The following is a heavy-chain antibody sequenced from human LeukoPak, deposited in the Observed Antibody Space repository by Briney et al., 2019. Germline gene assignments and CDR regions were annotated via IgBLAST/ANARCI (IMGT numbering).Heavy chain of an antibody. CDR2: IIPIFGTA. J-gene: IGHJ4*02. V-gene: IGHV1-69*13. CDR3: ARDASTYYYGSGSYYHFDY. D-gene: IGHD3-10*01. CDR1: GGTFSIYA. Sequence: SVKVSFKASGGTFSIYAISWVRQAPGQGLEWMGGIIPIFGTANYAQKFQGRVTITADESTSTAYMELSSLRSEDTAVYYCARDASTYYYGSGSYYHFDYWGQGTLVTVSS.